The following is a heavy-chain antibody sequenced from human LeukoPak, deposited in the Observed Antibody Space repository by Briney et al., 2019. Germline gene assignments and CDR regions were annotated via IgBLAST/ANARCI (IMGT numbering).Heavy chain of an antibody. CDR2: INSDGSST. D-gene: IGHD6-19*01. CDR1: GFTFSSHW. J-gene: IGHJ4*02. CDR3: RLGAVAGRGIDY. Sequence: GGSLRLSCAASGFTFSSHWMHWVRQAPGKGLVWVSRINSDGSSTSYADSVKGRFTISRDNAKNTLYLQMNSLRAEDTAVYYCRLGAVAGRGIDYWGQGTLVTVSS. V-gene: IGHV3-74*01.